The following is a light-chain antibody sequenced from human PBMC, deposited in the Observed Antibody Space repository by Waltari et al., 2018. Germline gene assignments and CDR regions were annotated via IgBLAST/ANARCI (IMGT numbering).Light chain of an antibody. V-gene: IGKV3-11*01. CDR1: QSVSTS. CDR2: DAS. J-gene: IGKJ4*01. CDR3: QQHGKWPLS. Sequence: EIELTQSPATLSLSPGERATLSCRASQSVSTSLAWYQQKPGQAPRLLIHDASNRATGTPARFSGSGSGTDFTLTIGSLEPEDFAVYYCQQHGKWPLSFGGGTKV.